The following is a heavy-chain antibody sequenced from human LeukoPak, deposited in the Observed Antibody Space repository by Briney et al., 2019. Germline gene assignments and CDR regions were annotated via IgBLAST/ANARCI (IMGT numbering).Heavy chain of an antibody. CDR1: GFTFSTYS. D-gene: IGHD5/OR15-5a*01. CDR2: ISSSSNTI. Sequence: GGSLRLSCTASGFTFSTYSMNWVRQAPGKGLEWVSYISSSSNTIYDADSVKGRFTISRDNAKNSLYLQMNSLRAEDTAVYYCAVSDYFDYWGQGTLVTVSS. J-gene: IGHJ4*02. CDR3: AVSDYFDY. V-gene: IGHV3-48*01.